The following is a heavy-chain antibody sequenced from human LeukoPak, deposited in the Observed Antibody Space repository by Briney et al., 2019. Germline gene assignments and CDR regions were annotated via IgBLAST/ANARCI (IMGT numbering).Heavy chain of an antibody. Sequence: NPSETLSLTCAVSGGSISSGGYSWSWIRQPAGKGLEWIGFIYHSGSTYYNPSLKSRVTISVDRPKNQFSLKLSSVTAADTAVYYCARGAAESRSSRVLDVWGQGTTVTVSS. CDR1: GGSISSGGYS. V-gene: IGHV4-30-2*01. D-gene: IGHD6-13*01. J-gene: IGHJ6*02. CDR2: IYHSGST. CDR3: ARGAAESRSSRVLDV.